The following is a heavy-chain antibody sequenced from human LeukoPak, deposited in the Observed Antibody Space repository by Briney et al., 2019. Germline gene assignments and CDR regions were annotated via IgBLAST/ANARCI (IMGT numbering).Heavy chain of an antibody. CDR3: ARHSGSPWVNWFDP. D-gene: IGHD1-26*01. V-gene: IGHV4-38-2*01. Sequence: PSETLSLTCAVSGYSISSGYYWGWIRQPPGKGLEWIGSIYHSGSTYYNPSLKSRVTISVDTSKNQFSLKLSSVTAADTAVYYCARHSGSPWVNWFDPWGQGTLVTVSS. CDR2: IYHSGST. J-gene: IGHJ5*02. CDR1: GYSISSGYY.